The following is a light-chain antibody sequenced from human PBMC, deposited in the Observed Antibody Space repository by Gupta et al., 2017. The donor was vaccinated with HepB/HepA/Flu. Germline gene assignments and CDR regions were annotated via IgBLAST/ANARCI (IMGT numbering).Light chain of an antibody. CDR1: QSIVHSNGNTF. CDR3: MQTTQFPWT. CDR2: RIS. J-gene: IGKJ1*01. Sequence: QTTLYSPVTLGQPASISCRFSQSIVHSNGNTFLSWLQQRTGQPPRLLIYRISNRFSGVPDRFSGSGAGTDFTLEISKVEAEDVGVYYCMQTTQFPWTFGQGTKVEIK. V-gene: IGKV2-24*01.